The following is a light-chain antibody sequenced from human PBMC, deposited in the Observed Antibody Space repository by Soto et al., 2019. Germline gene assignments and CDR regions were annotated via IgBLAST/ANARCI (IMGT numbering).Light chain of an antibody. CDR2: GAS. CDR1: QSVSSSF. J-gene: IGKJ1*01. V-gene: IGKV3-20*01. Sequence: EIVLMQSPGPLSLSPGERATLSCRARQSVSSSFLAWYQQKPALAPGLVVYGASRVATGITFSLSRGRSGIGFTLTISRLDREDFGGYYCLQYGVSLWPVGQETKV. CDR3: LQYGVSLWP.